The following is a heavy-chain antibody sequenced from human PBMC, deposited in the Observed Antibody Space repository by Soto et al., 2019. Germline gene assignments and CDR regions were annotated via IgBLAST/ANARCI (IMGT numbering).Heavy chain of an antibody. V-gene: IGHV1-69*13. J-gene: IGHJ6*02. D-gene: IGHD3-10*01. CDR1: GGTFSSYA. CDR3: ARSITMVRGVIIEVFYYGMDV. Sequence: GASVKVSCKASGGTFSSYAISWVRQAPGQGLEWMGGIIPIFGTANYAQKFQGRVTITADESTSTAYMELSSLRSEDTAVYYCARSITMVRGVIIEVFYYGMDVWGQGTTVTVSS. CDR2: IIPIFGTA.